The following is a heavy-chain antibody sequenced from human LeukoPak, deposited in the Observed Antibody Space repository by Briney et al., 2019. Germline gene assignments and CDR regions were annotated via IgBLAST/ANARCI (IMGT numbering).Heavy chain of an antibody. CDR3: AKDMYYYDSSGYFDY. CDR1: GFTFSSYG. CDR2: ISYDGSNK. Sequence: PGGSLRLSCVASGFTFSSYGMHWVRQAPGKGLEWEAIISYDGSNKYYADSVKGRFTISRDNSKNTLYLQMNSLRAEDTAVYYCAKDMYYYDSSGYFDYWGQGTLVTVSS. J-gene: IGHJ4*02. V-gene: IGHV3-30*18. D-gene: IGHD3-22*01.